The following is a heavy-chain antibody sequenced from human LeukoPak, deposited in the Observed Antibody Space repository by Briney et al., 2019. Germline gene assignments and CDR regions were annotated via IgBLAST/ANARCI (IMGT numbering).Heavy chain of an antibody. J-gene: IGHJ4*02. Sequence: ASVKVSCKASGYTFTGYYMHWVRQAPGQGLEWMGWINPNSGGTNYAQKFQGGVTMTRDTSISTAYMELSRLRSDDTAVYYCARDRYCSGGSCYDYWGQGTLVTVSS. CDR3: ARDRYCSGGSCYDY. V-gene: IGHV1-2*02. CDR2: INPNSGGT. CDR1: GYTFTGYY. D-gene: IGHD2-15*01.